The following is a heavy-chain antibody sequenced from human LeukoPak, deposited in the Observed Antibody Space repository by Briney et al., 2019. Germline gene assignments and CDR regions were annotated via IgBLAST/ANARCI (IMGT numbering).Heavy chain of an antibody. CDR3: ARVLGSGSYYYYYGMDV. CDR2: IYYSGST. V-gene: IGHV4-31*03. D-gene: IGHD1-26*01. Sequence: SETLSLTCTVSGGSISSGSYYWSWIRQHPGKGLEWIGYIYYSGSTNYNPSLKSRVTISVDTSKNQFSLKLSSVTAADTAVYYCARVLGSGSYYYYYGMDVWGQGTTVTVSS. J-gene: IGHJ6*02. CDR1: GGSISSGSYY.